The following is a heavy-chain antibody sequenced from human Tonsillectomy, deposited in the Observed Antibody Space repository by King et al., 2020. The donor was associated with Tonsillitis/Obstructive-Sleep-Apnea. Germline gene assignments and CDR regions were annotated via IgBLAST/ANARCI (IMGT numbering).Heavy chain of an antibody. V-gene: IGHV5-51*03. J-gene: IGHJ5*02. CDR3: VRLVVADSSVYATWFDP. CDR2: IYPGDSDT. Sequence: QLVQSGAEVKKPGESLKISCKGSGYIFTNYWIGWVRQMPGKGLEWMGSIYPGDSDTRYSPSFQGQVTISAAKSIITAYLQGSSLKASDSAIYYCVRLVVADSSVYATWFDPWGQGTLVTVSS. CDR1: GYIFTNYW. D-gene: IGHD3-22*01.